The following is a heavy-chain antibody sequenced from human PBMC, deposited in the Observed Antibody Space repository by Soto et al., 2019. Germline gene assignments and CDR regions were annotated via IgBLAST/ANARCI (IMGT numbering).Heavy chain of an antibody. Sequence: SETLSLTCTVSGGSISSSSYYWGWIRQPPGKGLEWIGSIYYSGSTYYNPSLKSRVTISVDTSKNQFSLKLSSVTAADTAVYYCARETLTIFGVVPYYYGMDVWGQGTTVTVSS. J-gene: IGHJ6*02. CDR3: ARETLTIFGVVPYYYGMDV. D-gene: IGHD3-3*01. CDR2: IYYSGST. CDR1: GGSISSSSYY. V-gene: IGHV4-39*02.